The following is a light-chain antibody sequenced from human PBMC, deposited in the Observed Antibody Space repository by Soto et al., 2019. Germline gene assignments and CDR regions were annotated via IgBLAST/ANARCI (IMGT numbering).Light chain of an antibody. CDR1: QDIRRS. CDR3: HQYENIPLT. J-gene: IGKJ1*01. Sequence: DIQMTQSPSSLSASVGDRVTITCQASQDIRRSLNWYQQKPGKAHNLLIYDASKLEIGVPSRYSGSGSGALFALTISSLQPEEFATYYCHQYENIPLTFGQGTSVEIK. V-gene: IGKV1-33*01. CDR2: DAS.